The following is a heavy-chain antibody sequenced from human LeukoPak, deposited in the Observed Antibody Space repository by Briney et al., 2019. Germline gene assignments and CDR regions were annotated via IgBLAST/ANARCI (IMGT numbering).Heavy chain of an antibody. CDR3: TREEVRAPLDN. Sequence: GGSLRLSCAGSGFTFSTYGMHWVRQAPGRGLEGVALIYYDGSNKYYADSVKGRFTVSRDNSKNTLYLQMNSLRAEDTGIYYCTREEVRAPLDNWGQGTLVTVSS. V-gene: IGHV3-33*01. D-gene: IGHD3-10*01. CDR1: GFTFSTYG. CDR2: IYYDGSNK. J-gene: IGHJ4*02.